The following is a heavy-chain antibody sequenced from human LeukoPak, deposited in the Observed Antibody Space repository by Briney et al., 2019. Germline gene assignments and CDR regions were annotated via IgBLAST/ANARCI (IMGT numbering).Heavy chain of an antibody. V-gene: IGHV5-51*01. J-gene: IGHJ6*02. CDR1: GYSFTSYW. D-gene: IGHD1-26*01. CDR3: ARLVNGLDV. CDR2: IHPGDSDT. Sequence: GESLQISCKGSGYSFTSYWIGWVRQMPGKGLEWMGIIHPGDSDTRYSPSLQGQVTMSADKSISTAYLQWSSLKDSDTAMYYCARLVNGLDVWGQGTTVIVSS.